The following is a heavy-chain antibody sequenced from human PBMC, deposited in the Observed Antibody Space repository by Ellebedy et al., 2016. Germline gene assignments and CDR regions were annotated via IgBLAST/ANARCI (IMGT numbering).Heavy chain of an antibody. Sequence: GESLKISXAASGFTFSNYVMSWVRQSPGKGLEWVSVIGDSAETTFHADSVKGRFTISRDNSKRTLSLQMNSLRAEDTAVYYCAKAVLELHAFDIWGQGTLVTVSS. D-gene: IGHD2-8*02. J-gene: IGHJ3*02. CDR3: AKAVLELHAFDI. CDR2: IGDSAETT. CDR1: GFTFSNYV. V-gene: IGHV3-23*01.